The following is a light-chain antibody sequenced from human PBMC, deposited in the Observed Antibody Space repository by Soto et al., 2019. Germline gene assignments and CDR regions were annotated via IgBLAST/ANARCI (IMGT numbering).Light chain of an antibody. CDR2: GAS. V-gene: IGKV3-20*01. Sequence: EIGLTQSPGTLSLSPGERATLSCRASQSVSSYLAWYQQKPGQAPRPLIYGASSRATGTPDRFSGSGSGTEFTLTISSLQSEDFAVYYCQQYGSSPRTFGQGTKVDI. CDR1: QSVSSY. J-gene: IGKJ1*01. CDR3: QQYGSSPRT.